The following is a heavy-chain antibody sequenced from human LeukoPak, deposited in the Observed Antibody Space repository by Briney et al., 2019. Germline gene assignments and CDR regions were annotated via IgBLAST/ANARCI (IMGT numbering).Heavy chain of an antibody. J-gene: IGHJ3*02. D-gene: IGHD2-2*01. CDR2: INHSGST. CDR1: GGSISSYY. V-gene: IGHV4-34*01. CDR3: ARGRYCSSTSCFPIRGDDSFDI. Sequence: SETLSLTCTVSGGSISSYYWSWIRQPPGKGLEWIGEINHSGSTNYNPSLKSRVTISVDTSKNQFSLKLSSVTAADTAVYYCARGRYCSSTSCFPIRGDDSFDIWGQGTMVTVSS.